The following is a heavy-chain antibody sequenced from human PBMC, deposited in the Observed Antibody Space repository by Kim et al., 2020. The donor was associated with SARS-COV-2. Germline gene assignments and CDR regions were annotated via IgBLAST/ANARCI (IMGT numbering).Heavy chain of an antibody. CDR1: GFTFSDYY. D-gene: IGHD1-1*01. J-gene: IGHJ4*02. Sequence: GGSLRLSCAASGFTFSDYYMGWIRQAPGKGPEWVSYISNRGSTIYYADSVKGRFTISRDNTKNSLYLQMNSLRAEDTAVYFCARGTIFYYWGQGTLVTVSS. CDR2: ISNRGSTI. CDR3: ARGTIFYY. V-gene: IGHV3-11*04.